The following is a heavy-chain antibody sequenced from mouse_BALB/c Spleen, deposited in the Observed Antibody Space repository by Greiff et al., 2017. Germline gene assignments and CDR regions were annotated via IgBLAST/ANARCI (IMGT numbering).Heavy chain of an antibody. CDR2: ISSGSSTI. Sequence: EVKLVESGGGLVQPGGSRKLSCAASGFTFSSFGMHWVRQAPEKGLEWVAYISSGSSTIYYADTVKGRFTISRDNPKNTLFLQMTSLRSEDTAMYYCARSRQLGLRWFAYWGQGTLVTVSA. CDR3: ARSRQLGLRWFAY. D-gene: IGHD3-2*01. J-gene: IGHJ3*01. V-gene: IGHV5-17*02. CDR1: GFTFSSFG.